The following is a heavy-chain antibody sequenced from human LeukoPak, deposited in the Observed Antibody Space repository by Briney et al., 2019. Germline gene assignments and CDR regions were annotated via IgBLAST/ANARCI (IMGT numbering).Heavy chain of an antibody. CDR3: ARRSAAKDAFDI. Sequence: PGGSLRLSCAASGVTFSSYWMHWVRQAPGKGLVWVSRINSDGSSTSYADPVKGRFTISRDNAENTLYLQMNSLRAEDTAVYYCARRSAAKDAFDIWGQGTMVTVSS. D-gene: IGHD6-25*01. J-gene: IGHJ3*02. V-gene: IGHV3-74*01. CDR1: GVTFSSYW. CDR2: INSDGSST.